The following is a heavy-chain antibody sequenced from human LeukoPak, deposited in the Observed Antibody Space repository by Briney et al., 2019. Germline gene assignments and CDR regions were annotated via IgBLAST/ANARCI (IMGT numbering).Heavy chain of an antibody. J-gene: IGHJ5*02. CDR2: INTNSGHP. CDR3: ARQLHYDILTGSQNRFDP. Sequence: ASVKVSCKASRYTFTSYAMNWVRQAPGQGLEWMGWINTNSGHPTYAQGFTGRFVFSLDTSVSTAYLQLSSLKAEDTAVYYCARQLHYDILTGSQNRFDPWGQGTLVTVSS. D-gene: IGHD3-9*01. CDR1: RYTFTSYA. V-gene: IGHV7-4-1*02.